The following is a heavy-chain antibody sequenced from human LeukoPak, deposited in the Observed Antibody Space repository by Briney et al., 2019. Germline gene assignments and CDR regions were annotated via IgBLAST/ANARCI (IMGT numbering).Heavy chain of an antibody. J-gene: IGHJ4*02. Sequence: ASVKVSCKASGYTFTSYYMHWVRQAPGQGLEWMGIINPSGGSTSYAQKFQGRVTMTTDTSTSTAYMELRSLRFDDTVVYYCAREYCSSSSCYSADYWGQGTLVTVSS. V-gene: IGHV1-46*01. CDR3: AREYCSSSSCYSADY. CDR1: GYTFTSYY. D-gene: IGHD2-2*01. CDR2: INPSGGST.